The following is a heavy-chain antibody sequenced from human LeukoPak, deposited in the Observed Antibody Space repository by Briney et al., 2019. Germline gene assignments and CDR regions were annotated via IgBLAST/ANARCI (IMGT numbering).Heavy chain of an antibody. Sequence: ASVKVSCKASGYTFTGYYMHWVRQAPGQGLEWMGWINPNSGGTNYAQKLQGRVTMTRDTSISTAYMELSRLRSDDTAVYYCASRIFSGDPVFDYWGQGTLVTVSS. CDR2: INPNSGGT. D-gene: IGHD3-9*01. J-gene: IGHJ4*02. CDR3: ASRIFSGDPVFDY. CDR1: GYTFTGYY. V-gene: IGHV1-2*02.